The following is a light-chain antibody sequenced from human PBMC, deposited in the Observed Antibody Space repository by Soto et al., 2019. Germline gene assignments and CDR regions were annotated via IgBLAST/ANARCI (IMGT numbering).Light chain of an antibody. CDR2: ATS. CDR1: QTIRNC. Sequence: DIQMTQSPSSLSASVGDRVTITCRASQTIRNCLNWYQQEPGKTPKVLIYATSSLQSWVPSRFSGSGSGTDFTLTISSLQSEDFAVYYCQQYNNWPWTFGQGTKVDIK. V-gene: IGKV1-39*01. CDR3: QQYNNWPWT. J-gene: IGKJ1*01.